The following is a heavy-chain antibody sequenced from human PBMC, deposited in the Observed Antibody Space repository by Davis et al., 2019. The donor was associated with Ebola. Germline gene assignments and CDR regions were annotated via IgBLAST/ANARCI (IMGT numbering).Heavy chain of an antibody. CDR1: GFTFSSYA. CDR2: IGGSDGST. Sequence: ESLKISCAASGFTFSSYAMSWVRQAPGKGLEWVSGIGGSDGSTYYADSVKGRFTISRDNSKNTMYLEMNSLRVEDTAMYYCAKRDDSNDYPYYFDCWGQGTLVTVSS. V-gene: IGHV3-23*01. J-gene: IGHJ4*02. D-gene: IGHD4-11*01. CDR3: AKRDDSNDYPYYFDC.